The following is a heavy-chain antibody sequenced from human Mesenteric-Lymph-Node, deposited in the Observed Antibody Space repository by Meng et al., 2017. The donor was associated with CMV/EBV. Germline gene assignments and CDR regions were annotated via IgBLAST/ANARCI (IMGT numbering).Heavy chain of an antibody. J-gene: IGHJ4*02. CDR3: ARGSSYDILTGYFDY. V-gene: IGHV4-34*01. CDR2: INHSGST. CDR1: GGSVSGYY. D-gene: IGHD3-9*01. Sequence: LHQWGAGMLKPSGTLSVPCAVSGGSVSGYYWNWIRQSPEKGLEWIGEINHSGSTTYNPSFTSRIIISVDTSTNQISLNMSSVTAADTAVYYCARGSSYDILTGYFDYWGQGALVTVSS.